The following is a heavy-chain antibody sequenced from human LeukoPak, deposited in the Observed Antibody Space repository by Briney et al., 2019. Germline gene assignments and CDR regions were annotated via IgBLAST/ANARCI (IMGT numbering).Heavy chain of an antibody. D-gene: IGHD3-10*01. CDR2: IRYDGSNK. J-gene: IGHJ6*03. Sequence: GGSLRLSCAASGFTFSTYGIHWVRQAPGKGLEWVAFIRYDGSNKYYADSVKGRFTISKDNSKNTLYLQMGSLRAEDMAVYYCARDGYNASGSYPGAYYYYYYMDVWGKGTTVTISS. CDR3: ARDGYNASGSYPGAYYYYYYMDV. V-gene: IGHV3-30*02. CDR1: GFTFSTYG.